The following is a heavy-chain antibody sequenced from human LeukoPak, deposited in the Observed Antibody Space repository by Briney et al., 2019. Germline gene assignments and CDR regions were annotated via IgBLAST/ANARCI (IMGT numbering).Heavy chain of an antibody. CDR2: LYYGVNT. CDR1: GDSVTTTNSY. CDR3: ARLRVQQLASSYYMDV. J-gene: IGHJ6*03. V-gene: IGHV4-39*01. D-gene: IGHD6-13*01. Sequence: SETLSLTCTVSGDSVTTTNSYWGWIRQAPGKGLEWIGSLYYGVNTYYKPSLKSRVTISVDTSLNQFSLILTSVTAADTGVYYCARLRVQQLASSYYMDVWGKGTTVTVSS.